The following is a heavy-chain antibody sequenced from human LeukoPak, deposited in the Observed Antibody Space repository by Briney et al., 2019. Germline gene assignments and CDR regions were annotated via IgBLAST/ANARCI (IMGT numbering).Heavy chain of an antibody. CDR3: ARVGGSGSYYANRRPKKYYFDY. CDR1: GGSISSSSYY. D-gene: IGHD3-10*01. CDR2: IYYSGST. V-gene: IGHV4-39*01. Sequence: SETLSLTCTVSGGSISSSSYYWGWIRQPPGKGLEWIGSIYYSGSTYYNPSLKSRVTISVDTSKNQFSLKLSSVTAADTAVYYCARVGGSGSYYANRRPKKYYFDYWGQGTLVTVSS. J-gene: IGHJ4*02.